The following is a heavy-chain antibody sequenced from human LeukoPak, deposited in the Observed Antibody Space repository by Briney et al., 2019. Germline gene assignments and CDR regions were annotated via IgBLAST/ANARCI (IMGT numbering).Heavy chain of an antibody. D-gene: IGHD3-9*01. CDR1: GGSISSGGYY. V-gene: IGHV4-31*03. J-gene: IGHJ2*01. CDR2: IYYSGST. Sequence: PSQTPSLTCTVSGGSISSGGYYWSWIRQHPGKGLEWIGYIYYSGSTYYNPSLKSRVTISVDTSKNQFSLKLSSVTAADTAVYYCARPSYDILTGYWYFDLWGRGTLVTVSS. CDR3: ARPSYDILTGYWYFDL.